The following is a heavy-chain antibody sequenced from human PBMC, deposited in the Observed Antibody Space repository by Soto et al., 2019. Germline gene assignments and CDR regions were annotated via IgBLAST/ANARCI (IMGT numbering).Heavy chain of an antibody. Sequence: ASVKVSCKASGYTFTSYGISWVRQAPGQGLEWMGWISAYNGNTNYAQKLQGRVTMTTDTSTRTAYMELRSLRSDDTAVYYCARERGGPGSYYNHYYYGMDVWGQGTTVTVSS. V-gene: IGHV1-18*01. CDR1: GYTFTSYG. D-gene: IGHD3-10*01. CDR2: ISAYNGNT. J-gene: IGHJ6*02. CDR3: ARERGGPGSYYNHYYYGMDV.